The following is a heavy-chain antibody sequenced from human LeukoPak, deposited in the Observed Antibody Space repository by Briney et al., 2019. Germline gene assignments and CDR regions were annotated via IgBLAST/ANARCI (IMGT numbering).Heavy chain of an antibody. Sequence: PGGSLRLSCAASGFTVSSNYMSWVRQAPGKGLEWVSSISSSSSYIYYADSVKGRFTISRDNAKNSLYLQMNSLRAEDTAVYYCAREEMVNNPLPDYWGQGTLVTVSS. V-gene: IGHV3-21*01. CDR2: ISSSSSYI. CDR3: AREEMVNNPLPDY. CDR1: GFTVSSNY. D-gene: IGHD5-24*01. J-gene: IGHJ4*02.